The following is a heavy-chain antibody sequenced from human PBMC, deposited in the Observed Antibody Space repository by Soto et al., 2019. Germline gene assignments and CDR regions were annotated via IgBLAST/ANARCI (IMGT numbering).Heavy chain of an antibody. J-gene: IGHJ4*02. CDR3: ARSVDIVTTNWSY. V-gene: IGHV3-21*01. Sequence: PGGSLRLSCAASGFTFSSYSMNWVRQAPGKGLEWVSSISSSSSYIYYADSVKGRFTISRDIAKNSLYLQMNSLRAEDTAVYYCARSVDIVTTNWSYWGQGTLVTVS. D-gene: IGHD5-12*01. CDR1: GFTFSSYS. CDR2: ISSSSSYI.